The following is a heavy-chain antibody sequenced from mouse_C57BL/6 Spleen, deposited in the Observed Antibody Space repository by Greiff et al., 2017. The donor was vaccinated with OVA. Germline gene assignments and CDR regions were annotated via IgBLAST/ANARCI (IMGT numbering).Heavy chain of an antibody. V-gene: IGHV1-26*01. D-gene: IGHD1-1*01. J-gene: IGHJ2*01. CDR2: INPNNGGT. Sequence: VQLKQSGPELVKPGASVKISCKASGYTFTDYYMNWVKQSHGKSLEWIGDINPNNGGTSYNQKFKGKATLTVDKSSSTAYMELRSLTSEDSAVYYCARSGYYYGPYYFDYWGQGTTLTVSS. CDR1: GYTFTDYY. CDR3: ARSGYYYGPYYFDY.